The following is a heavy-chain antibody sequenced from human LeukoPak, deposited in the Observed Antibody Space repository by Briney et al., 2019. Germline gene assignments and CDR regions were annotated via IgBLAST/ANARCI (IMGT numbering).Heavy chain of an antibody. J-gene: IGHJ3*02. CDR3: ARLLDYDSSGYPDTFDI. CDR1: GGSISPNY. V-gene: IGHV4-59*01. D-gene: IGHD3-22*01. Sequence: KPSETLSLTCTVSGGSISPNYWSWIRQPPGRGLEWIGYIYYTGNINYNPSLKSRVTMSIDTSKSHFSLKLSSLTAADTALYFCARLLDYDSSGYPDTFDIWGQGTMVTVSS. CDR2: IYYTGNI.